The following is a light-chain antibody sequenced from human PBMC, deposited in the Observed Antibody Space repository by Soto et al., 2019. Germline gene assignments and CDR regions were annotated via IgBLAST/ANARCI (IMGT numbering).Light chain of an antibody. V-gene: IGKV3-11*01. CDR3: QQYGSSTT. CDR2: DAS. J-gene: IGKJ1*01. Sequence: EIVLTQSPATLSLSPGERATLSCRASQSVSSYLAWYQQKPGQAPRLLIYDASNRATGIPARFSGSGSGTDFTLTISSLEPEDFAVYYCQQYGSSTTFGQGTKVEIK. CDR1: QSVSSY.